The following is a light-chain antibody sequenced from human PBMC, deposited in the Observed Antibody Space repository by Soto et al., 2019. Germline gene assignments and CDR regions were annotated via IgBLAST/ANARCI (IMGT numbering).Light chain of an antibody. CDR2: GAS. Sequence: EIVMTQSPATLSVSPGERATLSCRASQSVSRNLAWYQQKPGQAPRLLIQGASIRVTGIPARFSGSGSGTEFTLTISSLQSEDFAVYYCQQYNNWLRRSFGQGTKLEIK. CDR3: QQYNNWLRRS. J-gene: IGKJ2*01. CDR1: QSVSRN. V-gene: IGKV3-15*01.